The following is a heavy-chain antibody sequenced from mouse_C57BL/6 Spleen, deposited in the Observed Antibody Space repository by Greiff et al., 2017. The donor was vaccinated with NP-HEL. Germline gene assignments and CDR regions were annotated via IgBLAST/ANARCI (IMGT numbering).Heavy chain of an antibody. CDR2: IWRGGST. CDR1: GFSLTSYG. CDR3: AKKRVDSSGYYAMDY. J-gene: IGHJ4*01. Sequence: QVQLQQSGPGLVQPSQSLSIPCTVSGFSLTSYGVHWVRQSPGKGLEWLGVIWRGGSTDYNAAFMSRLSITKDNSKSQVFFKMNSLQADDTAIYYCAKKRVDSSGYYAMDYWGQGTSVTVSS. V-gene: IGHV2-5*01. D-gene: IGHD3-2*02.